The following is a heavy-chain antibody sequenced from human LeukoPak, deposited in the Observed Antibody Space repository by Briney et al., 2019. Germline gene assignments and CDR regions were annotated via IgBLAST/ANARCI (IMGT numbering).Heavy chain of an antibody. CDR2: IYYSGST. Sequence: SETLSLTCTVSGGSISSYYWSWIRQPPGKGLEWIGYIYYSGSTNYNPSLKSRVTISVDTSKNQFSLKLSSVTAAGTAVYYCARDAPDGIDYWGQGTLVTVSS. V-gene: IGHV4-59*01. D-gene: IGHD1-14*01. CDR3: ARDAPDGIDY. J-gene: IGHJ4*02. CDR1: GGSISSYY.